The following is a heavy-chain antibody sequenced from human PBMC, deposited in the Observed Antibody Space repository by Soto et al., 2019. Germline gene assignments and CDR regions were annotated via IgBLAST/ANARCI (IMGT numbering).Heavy chain of an antibody. CDR2: ICSRSQTI. J-gene: IGHJ4*02. V-gene: IGHV3-48*02. CDR1: DFSFSSYS. D-gene: IGHD1-26*01. CDR3: AREDIMGTRSFDY. Sequence: GGSLRLSCGVSDFSFSSYSMNWVRQAPGKGLEWLSYICSRSQTIFYADSVKGRFTISRDNAKNSLYLQMNSLRDEDTAVYFCAREDIMGTRSFDYWGQGTRVTVSS.